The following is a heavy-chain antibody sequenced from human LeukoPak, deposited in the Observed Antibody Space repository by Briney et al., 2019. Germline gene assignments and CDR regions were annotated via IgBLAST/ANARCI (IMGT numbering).Heavy chain of an antibody. J-gene: IGHJ3*02. D-gene: IGHD4-17*01. CDR3: ARDRGYGDYVGAFDI. Sequence: GGSLRLSCAAPGFTFSSYSMNWVRQAPGKGLEWVSHISSSSSTIYYADSVKGRFTISRDNAKNSLYLQMSSLRDEDTAVYYCARDRGYGDYVGAFDIWGQGTMVTVSS. CDR2: ISSSSSTI. CDR1: GFTFSSYS. V-gene: IGHV3-48*02.